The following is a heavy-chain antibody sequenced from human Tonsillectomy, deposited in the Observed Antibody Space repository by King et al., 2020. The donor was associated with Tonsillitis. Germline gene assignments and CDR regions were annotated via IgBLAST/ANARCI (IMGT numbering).Heavy chain of an antibody. J-gene: IGHJ6*02. CDR2: ISSSSSYI. V-gene: IGHV3-21*01. Sequence: EVQLVESGGGLVKPGGSLRVSCAASGFTFSSYSMNWVRQAPGKGLEWVSSISSSSSYIYYADSVKGRFTISRDNAKNSLYLQINSLRAEDTAVYYFARDVGFGEWDYYYGMDVWGQGTTVTVSS. CDR1: GFTFSSYS. D-gene: IGHD3-10*01. CDR3: ARDVGFGEWDYYYGMDV.